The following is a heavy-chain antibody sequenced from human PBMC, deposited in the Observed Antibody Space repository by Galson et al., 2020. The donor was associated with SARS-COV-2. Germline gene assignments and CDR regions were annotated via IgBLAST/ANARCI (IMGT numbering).Heavy chain of an antibody. CDR2: IHTTGRT. CDR3: ARGFGDFDY. J-gene: IGHJ4*02. CDR1: GGSISSYY. Sequence: SETLSLTCTVSGGSISSYYWTWILQPAGKGLEWIGRIHTTGRTKYNPSLKSRVTMSIDTSKNQFSLKLSSVTAADTAVYYCARGFGDFDYWGQGTLVTVSS. V-gene: IGHV4-4*07. D-gene: IGHD3-10*01.